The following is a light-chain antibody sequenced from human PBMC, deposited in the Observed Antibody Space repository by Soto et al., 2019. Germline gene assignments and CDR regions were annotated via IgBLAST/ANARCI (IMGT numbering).Light chain of an antibody. CDR2: DAS. V-gene: IGKV1-5*01. J-gene: IGKJ1*01. CDR1: QSISNW. CDR3: QQYNGYSWT. Sequence: EIQMTQSPSTLSASIGDRVTITCRASQSISNWLAWYQQKPGKAPKLLIYDASTLESGVPSRFSASGLGTEFTLTISSLQSEDFATYYCQQYNGYSWTFGQGTKVDMK.